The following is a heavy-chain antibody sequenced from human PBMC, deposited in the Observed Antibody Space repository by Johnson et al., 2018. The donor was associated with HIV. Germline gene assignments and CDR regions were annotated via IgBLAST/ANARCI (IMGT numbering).Heavy chain of an antibody. D-gene: IGHD4-17*01. J-gene: IGHJ3*02. CDR2: IKQDGSER. V-gene: IGHV3-7*05. CDR1: GLTFSSYW. CDR3: ARVRAYGDFDSGAFDI. Sequence: QLVESGGGLVQPGGSLRLSCAASGLTFSSYWMSWLRQAPGKGLEWVTNIKQDGSERYYADSVKGRFTISRDNAKNSLYLQMNSLRAEDTALYYCARVRAYGDFDSGAFDIWGQGTMVTVSS.